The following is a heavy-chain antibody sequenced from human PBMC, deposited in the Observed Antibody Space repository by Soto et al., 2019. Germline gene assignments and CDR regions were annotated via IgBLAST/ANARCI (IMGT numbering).Heavy chain of an antibody. J-gene: IGHJ4*01. D-gene: IGHD3-10*01. CDR2: ISGSGGSR. V-gene: IGHV3-23*01. CDR1: GFTFSSYA. Sequence: EVQLLESGGGLVQPGGSLRLSCAASGFTFSSYAMSWVRQAPGKGLEWVSAISGSGGSRYYADSVKGRFTISRDNPKRTLHLQMNSLRAEDTSVYYGAKDMTRGNSYRYGLDHWGQGTLGTGSS. CDR3: AKDMTRGNSYRYGLDH.